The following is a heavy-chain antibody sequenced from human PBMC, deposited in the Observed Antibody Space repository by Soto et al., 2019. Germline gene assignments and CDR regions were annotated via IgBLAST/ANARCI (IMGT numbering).Heavy chain of an antibody. CDR1: GYTFTGYY. D-gene: IGHD3-10*01. Sequence: ASVKVTFLASGYTFTGYYMHWVRPAPGQGLEWMGWINPNSGGTNYAQKFQGRVTMTRDTSISTAYMELSRLRSDDTAVYYCARDLGVSSDWFDSWGQGTLVTVSS. CDR3: ARDLGVSSDWFDS. J-gene: IGHJ5*01. CDR2: INPNSGGT. V-gene: IGHV1-2*02.